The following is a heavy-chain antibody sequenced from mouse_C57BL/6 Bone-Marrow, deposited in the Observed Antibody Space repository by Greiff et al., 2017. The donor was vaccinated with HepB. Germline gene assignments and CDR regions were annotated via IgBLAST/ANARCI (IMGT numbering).Heavy chain of an antibody. Sequence: EVQGVESGGDLVKPGGSLKLSCAASGFTFSSYGMSWVRQTPDKRLEWVATISSGGSYTYYPDSVKGRFTISRDNAKNTLYLQMSSLKSEDTAMYYCARYDYDPPFAYWGQGTLVTVSA. J-gene: IGHJ3*01. V-gene: IGHV5-6*01. D-gene: IGHD2-4*01. CDR2: ISSGGSYT. CDR3: ARYDYDPPFAY. CDR1: GFTFSSYG.